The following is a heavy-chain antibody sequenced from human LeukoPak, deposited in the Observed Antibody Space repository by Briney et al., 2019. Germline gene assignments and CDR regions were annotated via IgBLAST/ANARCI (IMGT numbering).Heavy chain of an antibody. D-gene: IGHD6-19*01. Sequence: ASVKVSCKASGYTFTSYGISWVRQAPGQGLEWMGWISAYNGNTNYAQKLQGRVTMTTDTSTSTAYMELRSLRSDDTAVYYCAREARGWYDVYYFDYWGQGTLVTVSS. CDR3: AREARGWYDVYYFDY. J-gene: IGHJ4*02. CDR1: GYTFTSYG. V-gene: IGHV1-18*01. CDR2: ISAYNGNT.